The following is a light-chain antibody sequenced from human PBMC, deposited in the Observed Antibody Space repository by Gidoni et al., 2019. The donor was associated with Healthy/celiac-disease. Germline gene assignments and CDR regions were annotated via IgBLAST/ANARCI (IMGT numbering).Light chain of an antibody. V-gene: IGKV4-1*01. CDR2: WAS. Sequence: IVMTQSPDSLAVSLGERATINCKSSQSVLYSSNNKNYLAWYQQKPGQPPKLLIYWASTRESGVPYRFSGSGSGTDFTLTINSLQAEDVAVYYCQQYYSTPPTFGPGTKVDIK. CDR1: QSVLYSSNNKNY. CDR3: QQYYSTPPT. J-gene: IGKJ3*01.